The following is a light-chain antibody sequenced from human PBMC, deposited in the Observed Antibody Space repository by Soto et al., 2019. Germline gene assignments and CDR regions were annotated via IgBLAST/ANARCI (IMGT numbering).Light chain of an antibody. CDR1: QGISNY. Sequence: GGRVTITCRASQGISNYLAWYQQKPGKIPKLLISAASTLQSGVPSRLSGSGSGTHFTLIISSLQPEDVATYYCQNYNSAPYTFGQGTKVDIK. CDR3: QNYNSAPYT. V-gene: IGKV1-27*01. J-gene: IGKJ2*01. CDR2: AAS.